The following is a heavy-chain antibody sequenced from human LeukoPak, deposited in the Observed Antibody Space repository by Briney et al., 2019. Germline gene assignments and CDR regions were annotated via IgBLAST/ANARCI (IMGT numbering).Heavy chain of an antibody. CDR1: GYTFTGYY. V-gene: IGHV1-58*02. CDR2: IVVGSGNT. D-gene: IGHD3-3*01. J-gene: IGHJ4*02. CDR3: AAHQLRFLEWLSGPYYFDY. Sequence: SVKVSCKASGYTFTGYYMHWVRQAPGQGLEWIGWIVVGSGNTNYAQKFQERVTITRDMSTSTAYMELSSLRSEDTAVYYCAAHQLRFLEWLSGPYYFDYWGQGTLVTVSS.